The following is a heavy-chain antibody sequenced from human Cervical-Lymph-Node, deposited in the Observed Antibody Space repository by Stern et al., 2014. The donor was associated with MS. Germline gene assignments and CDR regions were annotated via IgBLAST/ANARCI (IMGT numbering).Heavy chain of an antibody. J-gene: IGHJ6*02. CDR1: GGTFSSYA. CDR2: IIPIFGTA. D-gene: IGHD2-15*01. V-gene: IGHV1-69*01. Sequence: QVQLLQPGAEVKKPGSSVKVSCKASGGTFSSYAISWVRQAPGQGLEWMGGIIPIFGTANYAQKFQGRVTITADESTSTAYMELSSLRSEDTAVYYCARSYCSGGSCYPSYYYGMDVWGQGTTVTVSS. CDR3: ARSYCSGGSCYPSYYYGMDV.